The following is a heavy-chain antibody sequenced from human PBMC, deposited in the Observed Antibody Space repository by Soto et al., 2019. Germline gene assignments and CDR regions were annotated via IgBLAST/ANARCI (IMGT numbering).Heavy chain of an antibody. CDR1: GFIFKKYA. CDR3: TKSSGGSSSVGMDY. CDR2: ITRDGYNK. V-gene: IGHV3-30*04. J-gene: IGHJ4*02. Sequence: QVQLVESGGGVVQPGRSLRLSCAVSGFIFKKYALNWVRQAPGKGLEWVASITRDGYNKYYADSVKGRFTISRDNSKNTLSLQMTALRVEDSSVYYCTKSSGGSSSVGMDYWGPGTLVTVSS. D-gene: IGHD6-6*01.